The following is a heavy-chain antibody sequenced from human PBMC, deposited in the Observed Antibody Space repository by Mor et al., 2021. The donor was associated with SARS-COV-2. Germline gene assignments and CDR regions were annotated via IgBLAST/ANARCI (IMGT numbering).Heavy chain of an antibody. V-gene: IGHV3-66*01. CDR3: TRGPAATPDYYYA. Sequence: LRLSCVASGFSVIGNYMSWARQAPGKGPEWVAVISSNNNAEYVDSVKARFTISRDDSKNTVYLQMNNLRADDTAVYYCTRGPAATPDYYYA. D-gene: IGHD6-25*01. CDR1: GFSVIGNY. CDR2: ISSNNNA. J-gene: IGHJ6*01.